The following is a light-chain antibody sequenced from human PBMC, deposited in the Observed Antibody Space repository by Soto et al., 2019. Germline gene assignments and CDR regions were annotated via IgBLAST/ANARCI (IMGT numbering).Light chain of an antibody. V-gene: IGKV3-20*01. J-gene: IGKJ4*01. Sequence: SARTLSLSPGERPTLSCTARQIVSSSYLAWYQQKPRQAPRLLYYGASSRATGIPDRFSGSGSGTDFPLTISILEPEDFAVYCCQQDGSPALTFGEGTKVDIK. CDR1: QIVSSSY. CDR2: GAS. CDR3: QQDGSPALT.